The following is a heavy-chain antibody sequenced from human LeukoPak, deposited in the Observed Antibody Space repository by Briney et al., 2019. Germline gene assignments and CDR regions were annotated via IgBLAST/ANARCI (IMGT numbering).Heavy chain of an antibody. V-gene: IGHV1-8*01. Sequence: GASVKVSCKASGYTFTSYDINWVRQATGQGLEWMGWMNPNSGNTGYAQKFQGRVTMTRDTSTSTVYMELSSLRSEDTAVYYCARDGFYDFWSGYYEAYYYGMDVWGQGTTVTVSS. D-gene: IGHD3-3*01. CDR1: GYTFTSYD. J-gene: IGHJ6*02. CDR3: ARDGFYDFWSGYYEAYYYGMDV. CDR2: MNPNSGNT.